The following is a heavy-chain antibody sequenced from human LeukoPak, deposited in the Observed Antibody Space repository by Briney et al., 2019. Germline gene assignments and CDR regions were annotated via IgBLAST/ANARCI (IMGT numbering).Heavy chain of an antibody. CDR1: GFTFNNYG. CDR3: ARDKIVGATYFDY. D-gene: IGHD1-26*01. Sequence: GGSLRLSCAVSGFTFNNYGMSWVRQAPGKGLEWVSAISGSGFNTYYADSVKGRFTISRDNAKNSLYLQMNSLRVEDTAVYYCARDKIVGATYFDYRGQGTLVTVSS. J-gene: IGHJ4*02. V-gene: IGHV3-23*01. CDR2: ISGSGFNT.